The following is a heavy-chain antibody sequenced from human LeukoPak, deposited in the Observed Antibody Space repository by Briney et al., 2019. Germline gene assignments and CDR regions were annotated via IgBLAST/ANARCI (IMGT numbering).Heavy chain of an antibody. J-gene: IGHJ3*02. CDR1: GFTFSNYW. Sequence: GGSLRLSCGASGFTFSNYWMHWVRQAPGKGLEWVSAISGSGGSTYYADSVKGRFTISRDNSKNTLYLQMNSLRAEDTAVYYCATIMAGGYYDILTGQDDAFDIWGQGTMVTVSS. V-gene: IGHV3-23*01. D-gene: IGHD3-9*01. CDR2: ISGSGGST. CDR3: ATIMAGGYYDILTGQDDAFDI.